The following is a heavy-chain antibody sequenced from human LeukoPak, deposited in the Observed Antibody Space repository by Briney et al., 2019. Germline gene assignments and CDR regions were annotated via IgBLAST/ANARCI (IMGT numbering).Heavy chain of an antibody. CDR3: ARVPYYDFWSGYYDLYYYYYMDV. V-gene: IGHV3-48*04. CDR1: GFTFSSYS. CDR2: ISSSSSTI. J-gene: IGHJ6*03. Sequence: GGSLRLSCAASGFTFSSYSMNWVRQAPGKGLEWVSYISSSSSTIYYADSVKGRFTISRDNAKNSLYLQMNSLRAEDTAVYYCARVPYYDFWSGYYDLYYYYYMDVWGKGTTVTVSS. D-gene: IGHD3-3*01.